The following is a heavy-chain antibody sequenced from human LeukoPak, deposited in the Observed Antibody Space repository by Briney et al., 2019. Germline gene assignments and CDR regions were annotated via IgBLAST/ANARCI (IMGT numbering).Heavy chain of an antibody. D-gene: IGHD3-10*01. Sequence: GRSLRLSCAASGFTFSDYGMHWVRQAPGKGLEWVAVIWNDGSNKYYADSVKGRFTISRDNSKNTLYLQMNSLRAEDTAVYSCARASGPFDYWGQGTLVTVSS. CDR3: ARASGPFDY. CDR1: GFTFSDYG. V-gene: IGHV3-33*01. CDR2: IWNDGSNK. J-gene: IGHJ4*02.